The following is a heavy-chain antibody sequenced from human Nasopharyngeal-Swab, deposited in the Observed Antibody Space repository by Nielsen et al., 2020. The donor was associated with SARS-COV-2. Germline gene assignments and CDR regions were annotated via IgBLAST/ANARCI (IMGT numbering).Heavy chain of an antibody. Sequence: SETLSLTCTVSGGSISSYYWNWVRQPPGKGLEWIAYVYYSGSTKYNPSLKSRVTISVDRAKNQVSLKLTSVTAADTAVYYCARGDILTPYYYMDVWGRGTTVAVFS. CDR2: VYYSGST. CDR1: GGSISSYY. D-gene: IGHD3-9*01. J-gene: IGHJ6*03. V-gene: IGHV4-59*01. CDR3: ARGDILTPYYYMDV.